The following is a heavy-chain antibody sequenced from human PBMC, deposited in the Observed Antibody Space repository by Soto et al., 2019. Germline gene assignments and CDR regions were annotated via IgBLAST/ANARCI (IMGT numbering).Heavy chain of an antibody. CDR2: ISGSGGST. V-gene: IGHV3-23*01. Sequence: GSLRLSCAASGFTFSSYAMSWVRQAPGKGLEWVSAISGSGGSTYYADSVKGRFTISRDNSKNTLYLQMNSLRAEDTAVYYCAKGGVYDFWSGYYMPLDAFDIWGQGTMVTVSS. CDR3: AKGGVYDFWSGYYMPLDAFDI. J-gene: IGHJ3*02. CDR1: GFTFSSYA. D-gene: IGHD3-3*01.